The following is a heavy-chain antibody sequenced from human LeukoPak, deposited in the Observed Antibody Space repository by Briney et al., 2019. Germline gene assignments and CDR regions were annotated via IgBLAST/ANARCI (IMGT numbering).Heavy chain of an antibody. J-gene: IGHJ4*02. Sequence: GGSLRLSCAASGFTFSTYAMSWVRQAPGKGLEWVAVISYDGSNKYYADSVKGRFTISRDNSKNTLYLQMNSLRAEDTAVYYCARDPFGETQFDYWGQGTLVTVSS. CDR1: GFTFSTYA. D-gene: IGHD3-10*01. CDR2: ISYDGSNK. CDR3: ARDPFGETQFDY. V-gene: IGHV3-30-3*01.